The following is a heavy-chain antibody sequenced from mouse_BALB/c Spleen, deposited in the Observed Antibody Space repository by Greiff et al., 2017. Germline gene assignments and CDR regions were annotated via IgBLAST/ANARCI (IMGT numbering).Heavy chain of an antibody. D-gene: IGHD2-14*01. V-gene: IGHV5-4*02. Sequence: EVKLMESGGGLVKPGGSLKLSCAASGFTFSDYYMYWVRQTPEKRLEWVATISDGGSYTYYPDSVKGRFTISRDNAKNNLYLQMSSLKSEDTAMYYCARGRYDTFAYWGQGTLVTVSA. J-gene: IGHJ3*01. CDR3: ARGRYDTFAY. CDR2: ISDGGSYT. CDR1: GFTFSDYY.